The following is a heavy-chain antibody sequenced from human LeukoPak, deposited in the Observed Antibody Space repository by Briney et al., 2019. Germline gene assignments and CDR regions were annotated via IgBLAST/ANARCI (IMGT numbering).Heavy chain of an antibody. CDR1: GGTFSSYA. Sequence: SVKVSCKASGGTFSSYAISWVRQAPGQGLEWMGRIIPILGIANYAQKFQGRVTITADKSTSTAYMELSSLRSEDTAVYYCASAPSTSWDLNWFDPWGQGTLVAVSS. J-gene: IGHJ5*02. CDR2: IIPILGIA. D-gene: IGHD2-2*01. V-gene: IGHV1-69*04. CDR3: ASAPSTSWDLNWFDP.